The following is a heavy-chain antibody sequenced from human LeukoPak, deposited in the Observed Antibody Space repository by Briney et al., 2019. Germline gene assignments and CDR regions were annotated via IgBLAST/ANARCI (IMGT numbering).Heavy chain of an antibody. J-gene: IGHJ6*04. V-gene: IGHV3-21*01. CDR3: AELGITMIGGV. CDR2: ITSSSSYT. D-gene: IGHD3-10*02. Sequence: GGSLRLSCAASGFTFSSYNMNWVRQAPGKGLEWVSSITSSSSYTSYADSVKGRFTISRDNAKNSLYLQMNSLRAEDTAVYYCAELGITMIGGVWGKGTTVTISS. CDR1: GFTFSSYN.